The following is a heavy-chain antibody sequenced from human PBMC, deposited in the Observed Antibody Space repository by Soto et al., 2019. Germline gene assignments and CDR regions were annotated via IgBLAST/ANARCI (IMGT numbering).Heavy chain of an antibody. CDR1: GFTFSDYR. CDR3: ARGARGLYFMDV. J-gene: IGHJ6*03. CDR2: IKGDLITT. V-gene: IGHV3-74*01. Sequence: EVQVVESGGGLVQPGGSLRLSCAASGFTFSDYRMHWVRQAPGKGLVWVSRIKGDLITTNYADSVKGRFTISRDNARNTVSLQIDSLRAEDTAVYYCARGARGLYFMDVWGKGTTVTVSS. D-gene: IGHD5-12*01.